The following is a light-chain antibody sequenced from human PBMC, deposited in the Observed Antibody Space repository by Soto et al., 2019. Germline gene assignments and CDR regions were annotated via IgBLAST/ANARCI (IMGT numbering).Light chain of an antibody. CDR1: QSVSSSY. V-gene: IGKV3-20*01. J-gene: IGKJ2*01. CDR3: QQYGSSPPYT. Sequence: EIVLTQSPGTLSLSPGERATLSCRASQSVSSSYLAWYQQKPGQAPRLLIYGASSRATGIPDRFSGSGYGTDFTLTISRLEPEDFAVYYCQQYGSSPPYTFGHGTKLEIK. CDR2: GAS.